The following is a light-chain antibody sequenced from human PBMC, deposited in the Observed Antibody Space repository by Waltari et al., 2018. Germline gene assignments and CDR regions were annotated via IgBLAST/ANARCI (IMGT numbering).Light chain of an antibody. CDR1: QSVVFRSNNKNY. Sequence: DSVPTQSQASLAGALGEWATINCKSSQSVVFRSNNKNYLAWYQQNPGQPPKLLITWASTRESGVPDRFSGSGSETDFTLTISSLQAEDVAVYYCQQCYTFPYTFGQGTKLEIK. J-gene: IGKJ2*01. CDR3: QQCYTFPYT. V-gene: IGKV4-1*01. CDR2: WAS.